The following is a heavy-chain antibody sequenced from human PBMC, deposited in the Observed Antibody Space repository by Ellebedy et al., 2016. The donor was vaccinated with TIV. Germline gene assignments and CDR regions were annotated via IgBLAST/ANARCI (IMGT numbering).Heavy chain of an antibody. D-gene: IGHD1-14*01. V-gene: IGHV2-5*01. Sequence: SGPTLVKPTQTLTLTCTSSGFSVSASGVSVGWIRQPPGKALEWLAVIYWNDDKRYRPSLKSRLPITKDTSQNQVVLTMTNMDPVDTATYYCARTPSRAATGFTGKWAFDIWGQGTTVIVSS. CDR3: ARTPSRAATGFTGKWAFDI. CDR1: GFSVSASGVS. CDR2: IYWNDDK. J-gene: IGHJ3*02.